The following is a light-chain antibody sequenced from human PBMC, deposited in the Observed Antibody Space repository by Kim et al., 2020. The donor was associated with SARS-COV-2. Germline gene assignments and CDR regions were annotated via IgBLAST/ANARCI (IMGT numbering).Light chain of an antibody. V-gene: IGKV1-39*01. CDR3: QQSYSTPYS. CDR2: AAS. CDR1: QSISSY. J-gene: IGKJ2*03. Sequence: SAAVGDRVTITCRASQSISSYLNWYQQKPGKAPKLLIYAASSLQSGVPSSFSGSGSGTDFTLTISSLQPEEFATYYCQQSYSTPYSFGQGTKLEI.